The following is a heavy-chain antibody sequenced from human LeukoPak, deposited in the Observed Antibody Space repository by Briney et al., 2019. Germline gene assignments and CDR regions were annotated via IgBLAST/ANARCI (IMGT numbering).Heavy chain of an antibody. CDR1: GGSISSGGYY. Sequence: TSETLSLTCTVSGGSISSGGYYWSWIRQHPGKGLEWIGYIYYSGSTYYNPSLKSRVTISVDTSKNQFSLKLSSVTAADTAVYYCAREGDYGDSLGGFGPWGQGTLVTVSS. D-gene: IGHD4-17*01. CDR3: AREGDYGDSLGGFGP. CDR2: IYYSGST. J-gene: IGHJ5*02. V-gene: IGHV4-31*03.